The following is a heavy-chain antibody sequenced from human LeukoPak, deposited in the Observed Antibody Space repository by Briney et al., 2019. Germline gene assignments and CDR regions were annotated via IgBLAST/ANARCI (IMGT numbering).Heavy chain of an antibody. D-gene: IGHD2-21*02. V-gene: IGHV4-30-2*01. J-gene: IGHJ4*02. Sequence: PSQTLSLTCSVSGGSISSDDYCWNWIRQPPGKGLEWIGEINHSGSTNYNPSLKSRVTISVDTSKNQFSLKLISVTAADTAVYYCARGPPYIVVVTAIGFFDYWGQGTLVTVSS. CDR1: GGSISSDDYC. CDR2: INHSGST. CDR3: ARGPPYIVVVTAIGFFDY.